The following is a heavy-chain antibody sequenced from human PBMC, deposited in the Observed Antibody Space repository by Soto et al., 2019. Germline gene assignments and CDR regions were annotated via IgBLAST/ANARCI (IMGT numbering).Heavy chain of an antibody. J-gene: IGHJ4*02. CDR1: GYTFTSYG. D-gene: IGHD2-15*01. Sequence: ASVKVSCKASGYTFTSYGISWVRRAPGQGLEWMGWISAYNGNTNYAQKLQGRVTMTTDTSTSTAYMELRSLRSDDTAVYYCARALPRDIVVVVAAPGTLDYWGQGTLVTVSS. CDR2: ISAYNGNT. V-gene: IGHV1-18*01. CDR3: ARALPRDIVVVVAAPGTLDY.